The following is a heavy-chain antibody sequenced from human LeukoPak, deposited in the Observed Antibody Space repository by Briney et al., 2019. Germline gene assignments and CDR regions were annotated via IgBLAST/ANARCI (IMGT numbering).Heavy chain of an antibody. Sequence: GGSLRLSCAASGFTFDDYGMSWVRQAPGKGLEWVSGINWNGGSTGYADSVKGRFTISRDNAKNSLYLQMNSLRAEDTALYYCAREKYSSGWYTYYYYYYMDVWGKGTTVTVSS. D-gene: IGHD6-19*01. CDR1: GFTFDDYG. CDR2: INWNGGST. CDR3: AREKYSSGWYTYYYYYYMDV. J-gene: IGHJ6*03. V-gene: IGHV3-20*04.